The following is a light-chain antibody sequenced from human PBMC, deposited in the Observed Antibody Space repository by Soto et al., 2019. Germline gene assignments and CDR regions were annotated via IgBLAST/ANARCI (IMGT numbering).Light chain of an antibody. V-gene: IGKV3-20*01. Sequence: EMVLTQSPCTLSLSPGERATLACRASQSVSYNFLAWYQQKPGQAPRLLIYGASSRATGIPHRLSGSGYGTDLTLTISRLETDDFAVYYCQQYGSSPLTFGGGTKVDIK. CDR1: QSVSYNF. CDR2: GAS. CDR3: QQYGSSPLT. J-gene: IGKJ4*01.